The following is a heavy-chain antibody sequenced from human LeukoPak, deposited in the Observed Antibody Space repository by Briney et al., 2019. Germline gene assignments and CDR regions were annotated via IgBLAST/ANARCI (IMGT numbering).Heavy chain of an antibody. CDR2: IRRRKNSETT. J-gene: IGHJ3*02. D-gene: IGHD3-16*01. CDR3: TREGGDGDQSAFDI. CDR1: GLTFLDYI. V-gene: IGHV3-72*01. Sequence: HGGSLRLSCAASGLTFLDYILEWVRQAPGKGLEWVGRIRRRKNSETTKYDASLKSRFIISIDDSKNSFSLHMNSLKAEDTAVYHCTREGGDGDQSAFDIWGQGTMVTVSS.